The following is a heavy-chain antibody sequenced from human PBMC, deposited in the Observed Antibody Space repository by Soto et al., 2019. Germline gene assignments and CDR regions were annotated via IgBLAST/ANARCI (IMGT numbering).Heavy chain of an antibody. J-gene: IGHJ1*01. CDR2: ISNDGSS. CDR3: ARLPNKSPQN. CDR1: GFTFSSYW. V-gene: IGHV3-74*01. Sequence: EVQLVESGGGLVQPGGSLRLSCVASGFTFSSYWMHWVRLAPGKGLVWVSSISNDGSSIYADPVKGRFTISRDNAKNTLYLQMNSLRAEDTAVYYCARLPNKSPQNWGQGTLVIVSP.